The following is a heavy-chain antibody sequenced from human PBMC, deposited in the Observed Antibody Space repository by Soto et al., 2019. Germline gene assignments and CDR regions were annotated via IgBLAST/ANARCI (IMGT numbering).Heavy chain of an antibody. D-gene: IGHD1-1*01. CDR1: GASISGFY. CDR2: IYATGTT. CDR3: VRDGTKTLRDWFDP. V-gene: IGHV4-4*07. J-gene: IGHJ5*02. Sequence: SETLSLTCTVSGASISGFYWSWIRKSAGKGLEWIGRIYATGTTDYNPSLKSRVKMSVDTSKKQFSLKSRSVTAADTAVYYCVRDGTKTLRDWFDPWGQGISVTVSS.